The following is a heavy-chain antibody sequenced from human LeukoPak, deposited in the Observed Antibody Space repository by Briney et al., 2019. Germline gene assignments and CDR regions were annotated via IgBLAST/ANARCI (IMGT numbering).Heavy chain of an antibody. V-gene: IGHV3-7*03. CDR1: GFTFSSYW. CDR3: ATSEGGGLRIYFDY. CDR2: IKQDGSEK. Sequence: PGGSLRLTCAASGFTFSSYWMSWVRQAPGKGLEWVANIKQDGSEKYYVDSVKGRSTISRDNAKNTLYLQMNSLRGEDTAVYYCATSEGGGLRIYFDYWGQGTLVTVSS. D-gene: IGHD4-17*01. J-gene: IGHJ4*02.